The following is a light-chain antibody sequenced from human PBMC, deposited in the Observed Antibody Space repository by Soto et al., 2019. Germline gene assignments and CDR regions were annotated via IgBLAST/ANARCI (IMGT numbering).Light chain of an antibody. CDR2: GAS. J-gene: IGKJ2*01. V-gene: IGKV3-15*01. CDR1: QSIGSN. Sequence: EIVMTQSPATLSVSPGERATLSCRASQSIGSNLVWYQHRPCQPPRLLIYGASTRAPGIPARFSGSGSGTEFTLAISSLQSEDVAVYYCQQSDDWPPVTFGQGTKLELK. CDR3: QQSDDWPPVT.